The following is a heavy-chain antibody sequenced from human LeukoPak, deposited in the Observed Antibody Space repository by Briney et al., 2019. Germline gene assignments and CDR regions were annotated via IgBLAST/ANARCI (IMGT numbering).Heavy chain of an antibody. CDR3: ARHIIGRWLGDDYSYYIDV. CDR1: GGSISSSSYY. V-gene: IGHV4-39*01. J-gene: IGHJ6*03. D-gene: IGHD3-10*01. CDR2: IDRYGDT. Sequence: SETLSLTCTVSGGSISSSSYYWGWIRQPPGKGPEWIGEIDRYGDTKYNPSLKSRVTISLDTSKNQFSLKVGSVTAADTAVYYCARHIIGRWLGDDYSYYIDVWGKGTTVTISS.